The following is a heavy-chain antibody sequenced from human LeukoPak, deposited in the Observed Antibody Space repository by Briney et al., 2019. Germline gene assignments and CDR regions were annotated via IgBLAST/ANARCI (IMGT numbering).Heavy chain of an antibody. D-gene: IGHD5-18*01. Sequence: GGSLRLSCAASGFTFSSYAMHWVRQAPGKGLEWVAVISYDGSNKYYAHSVKGRFTISRDNSKNTLYLQMNSLRAEDTAVYYCARSEDTAMAVPLDYWGQGTLVTVSS. V-gene: IGHV3-30-3*01. CDR1: GFTFSSYA. CDR2: ISYDGSNK. J-gene: IGHJ4*02. CDR3: ARSEDTAMAVPLDY.